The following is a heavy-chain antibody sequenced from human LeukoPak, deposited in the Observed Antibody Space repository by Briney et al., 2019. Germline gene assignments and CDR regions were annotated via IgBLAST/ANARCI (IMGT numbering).Heavy chain of an antibody. V-gene: IGHV3-23*01. D-gene: IGHD5-12*01. CDR1: GGSITNYY. Sequence: PSETLSLTCTVSGGSITNYYWSWVRQAPGKGLEWVSGVSGSGGSTYYADSVKGRFTISRDNSKNTLYLQMNSLRAEDTAVYYCAKDLDIVATITGNWGQGTLVTVSS. CDR3: AKDLDIVATITGN. J-gene: IGHJ4*02. CDR2: VSGSGGST.